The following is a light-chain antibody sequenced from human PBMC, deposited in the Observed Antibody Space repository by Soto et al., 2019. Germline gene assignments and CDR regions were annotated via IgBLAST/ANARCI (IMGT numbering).Light chain of an antibody. CDR3: TSHTGGGAYV. CDR1: SSDVGYYNR. Sequence: QSALTQPPSVSGSPGQSVTISCTGTSSDVGYYNRVSWYQQPPGTAPKVMIYEVTKRPSGVPDRFSGSKSDNTASLTISGPQAEDEADYYCTSHTGGGAYVFGTGTKLT. CDR2: EVT. V-gene: IGLV2-18*02. J-gene: IGLJ1*01.